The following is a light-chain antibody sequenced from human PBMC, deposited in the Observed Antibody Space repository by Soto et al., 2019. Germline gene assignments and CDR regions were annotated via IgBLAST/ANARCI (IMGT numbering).Light chain of an antibody. CDR3: SSYTSTTIVRFV. Sequence: QSALAQPASVSGSPGQSITISCTGTSSDIGDSNFVSWYQHHPGKAPKLLIYDVSDRPSRISSRFSGSKSANTASLTISGLQAEDEALYYCSSYTSTTIVRFVFGTGTKLTVL. J-gene: IGLJ1*01. CDR1: SSDIGDSNF. CDR2: DVS. V-gene: IGLV2-14*01.